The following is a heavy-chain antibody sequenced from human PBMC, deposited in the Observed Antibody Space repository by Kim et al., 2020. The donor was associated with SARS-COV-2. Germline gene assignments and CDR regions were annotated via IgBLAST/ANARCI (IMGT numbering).Heavy chain of an antibody. J-gene: IGHJ2*01. Sequence: GGSLRLSCSASGFTFSDYDMNWIRQSPGKGLEWVSYISSSSTYTNYADSVKGRITISRDNSKNTLYLQMNSLRAEDTAVYYCAREAIAGPIMYLNTYFD. CDR1: GFTFSDYD. CDR3: AREAIAGPIMYLNTYFD. CDR2: ISSSSTYT. V-gene: IGHV3-11*06. D-gene: IGHD6-13*01.